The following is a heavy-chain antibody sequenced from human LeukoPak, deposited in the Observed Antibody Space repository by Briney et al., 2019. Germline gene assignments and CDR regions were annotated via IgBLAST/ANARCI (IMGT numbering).Heavy chain of an antibody. CDR3: ARAPPEGWKRYCSGGSCYTDGAFDI. CDR1: GFTFSSYS. CDR2: ISSSSSYI. J-gene: IGHJ3*02. V-gene: IGHV3-21*01. D-gene: IGHD2-15*01. Sequence: GGSLRLSCAASGFTFSSYSMNWVRQAPGKGLEWVSSISSSSSYIYYADSVKGRFTISRDNAKNSLYLQMNSLRAEDTAVYYCARAPPEGWKRYCSGGSCYTDGAFDIWGQGTMVTVSS.